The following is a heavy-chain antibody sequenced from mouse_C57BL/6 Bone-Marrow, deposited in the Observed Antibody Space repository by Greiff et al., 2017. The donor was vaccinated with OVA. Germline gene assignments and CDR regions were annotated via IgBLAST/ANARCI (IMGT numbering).Heavy chain of an antibody. D-gene: IGHD1-1*01. CDR3: ARGDYYGSSFWFAY. CDR2: IYPGDGDT. V-gene: IGHV1-82*01. CDR1: GYAFSSSW. J-gene: IGHJ3*01. Sequence: VKLMESGPELVKPGASVKISCKASGYAFSSSWMNWVKQRPGKGLEWIGRIYPGDGDTNYNGKFKGKATLTADKSSSTAYMQLSSLTSEDSAVYFCARGDYYGSSFWFAYWGQGTLVTVSA.